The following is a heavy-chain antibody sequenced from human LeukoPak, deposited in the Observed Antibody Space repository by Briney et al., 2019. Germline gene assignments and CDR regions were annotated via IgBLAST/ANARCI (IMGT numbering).Heavy chain of an antibody. CDR1: GFTFSSYS. CDR3: ARDPPRRHIVVVVAAPDY. J-gene: IGHJ4*02. CDR2: ISSSSSTI. V-gene: IGHV3-48*04. D-gene: IGHD2-15*01. Sequence: GGSLRLSCAASGFTFSSYSMNWVRQAPGKGLEWVSYISSSSSTIYYADSVKGRFTISRDNAKNSLYLQMNSLRAEDTAVYYCARDPPRRHIVVVVAAPDYWGQGTLVTVSS.